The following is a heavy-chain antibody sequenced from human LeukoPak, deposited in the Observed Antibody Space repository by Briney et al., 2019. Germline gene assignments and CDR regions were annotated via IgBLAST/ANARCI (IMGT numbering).Heavy chain of an antibody. V-gene: IGHV4-39*07. Sequence: SETRSLTCTVSGGSISSYYWGWIRQPPGKGLEWIGGIYYSGSTYYNPSLKSRVTISVDTSKNQFSLKLSSVTAADTAVYYCARDWGNIVVVPAAILYYYYMDVWGKGTTVTVSS. CDR3: ARDWGNIVVVPAAILYYYYMDV. D-gene: IGHD2-2*01. CDR1: GGSISSYY. CDR2: IYYSGST. J-gene: IGHJ6*03.